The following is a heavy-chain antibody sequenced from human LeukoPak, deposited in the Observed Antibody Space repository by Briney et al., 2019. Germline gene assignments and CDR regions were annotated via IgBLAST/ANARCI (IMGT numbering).Heavy chain of an antibody. D-gene: IGHD3-3*01. CDR1: GGSISSYY. CDR2: IYYSGST. CDR3: ARTTGYYNAFDI. J-gene: IGHJ3*02. V-gene: IGHV4-59*08. Sequence: SGTLSLTCTVPGGSISSYYWSWIRQTPGKGLEWIGYIYYSGSTNCNPSLKSRVTISIDTSKNQFSLRLSSVTAADTAVYYCARTTGYYNAFDIWGQGTMVTVSS.